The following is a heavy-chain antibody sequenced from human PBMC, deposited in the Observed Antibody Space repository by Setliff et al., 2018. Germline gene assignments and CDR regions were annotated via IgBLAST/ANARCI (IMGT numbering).Heavy chain of an antibody. Sequence: SETLSLTCTVSGDSITSGSDYWNWIRQPAGKGLEWIGRIYTTGNTNYNPSLKSRVTISVDTSKKQFSLMLTSVTAADTAVYYCARGRMRGSCSGPSCTYDPFDIWGQGTPVTVSS. D-gene: IGHD2-2*01. CDR3: ARGRMRGSCSGPSCTYDPFDI. V-gene: IGHV4-61*02. CDR2: IYTTGNT. J-gene: IGHJ3*02. CDR1: GDSITSGSDY.